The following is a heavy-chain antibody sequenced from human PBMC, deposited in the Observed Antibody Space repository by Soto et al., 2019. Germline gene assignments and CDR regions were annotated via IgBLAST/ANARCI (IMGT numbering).Heavy chain of an antibody. D-gene: IGHD1-26*01. J-gene: IGHJ3*02. Sequence: HPGGSLRLSCAASGFTFSSYAMHWVRQAPGKGLEWVAVISYDGSNKYYADSVKGRFTISRDNSKNTLYLQMNSLRAEDTAVYYCARDMGAPKGGNAFDIWGQGTMVTVSS. CDR2: ISYDGSNK. CDR1: GFTFSSYA. CDR3: ARDMGAPKGGNAFDI. V-gene: IGHV3-30-3*01.